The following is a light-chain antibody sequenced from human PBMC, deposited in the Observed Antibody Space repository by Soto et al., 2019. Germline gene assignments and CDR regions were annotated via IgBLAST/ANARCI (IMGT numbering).Light chain of an antibody. CDR2: GPS. J-gene: IGKJ1*01. CDR1: QSVNNNY. V-gene: IGKV3-20*01. CDR3: QEYGSSPPT. Sequence: EIVLTQSPGTLSLSPGERTVLSCRASQSVNNNYLASYQRKPRRAPRLLIYGPSSRATGIRDRFIGSGSGTDFSVTFTRLEPEDFAVDFCQEYGSSPPTFGQGTKV.